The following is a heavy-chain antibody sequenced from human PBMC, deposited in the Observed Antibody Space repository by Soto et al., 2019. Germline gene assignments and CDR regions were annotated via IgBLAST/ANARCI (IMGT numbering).Heavy chain of an antibody. CDR3: AKTANGWFSAFDI. D-gene: IGHD6-19*01. CDR2: ISGSGGTT. CDR1: GFTFSSYA. Sequence: EVQLLESGGGLVQPGGSLRLSCAGSGFTFSSYAMSWVRQAPGKGLEWVSAISGSGGTTYYADSVKGRFTFSRDNSKNTLYLQMNSLRAEDTAVYYCAKTANGWFSAFDIWGQGTMVTVSS. V-gene: IGHV3-23*01. J-gene: IGHJ3*02.